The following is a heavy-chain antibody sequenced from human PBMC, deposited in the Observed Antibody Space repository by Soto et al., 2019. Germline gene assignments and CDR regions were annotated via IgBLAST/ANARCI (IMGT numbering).Heavy chain of an antibody. J-gene: IGHJ4*02. V-gene: IGHV1-18*01. Sequence: ASVKVSCKASGGTFSSYAISWVRQAPGQGLEWMGWISAYNGNTNYAQKLQGRVTMTTDTSTSTAYMELRSLRSDDTAVYYCARVEYYDFWSGYSPFDYWGQGTLVTVSS. CDR2: ISAYNGNT. CDR1: GGTFSSYA. D-gene: IGHD3-3*01. CDR3: ARVEYYDFWSGYSPFDY.